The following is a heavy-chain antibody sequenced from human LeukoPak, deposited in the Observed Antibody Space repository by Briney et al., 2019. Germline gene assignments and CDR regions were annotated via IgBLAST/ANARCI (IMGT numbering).Heavy chain of an antibody. CDR3: ARGIGVTSPMVPTDGTGDY. Sequence: GASVKVSCKASGYTFTSYAMNWARQAPGQGLEWMGWINTNTGNPTYAQGFTGRFVFSLDTSVSTAYLQISSLKAEDTAVYYCARGIGVTSPMVPTDGTGDYWGQGTLVTVSS. CDR2: INTNTGNP. D-gene: IGHD2-15*01. V-gene: IGHV7-4-1*02. CDR1: GYTFTSYA. J-gene: IGHJ4*02.